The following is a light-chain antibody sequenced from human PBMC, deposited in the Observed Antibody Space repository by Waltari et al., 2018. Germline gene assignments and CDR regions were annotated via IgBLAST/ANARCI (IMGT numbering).Light chain of an antibody. CDR1: QNIGNW. Sequence: DIQMTQSPSTLSASVGNRVTVTCRATQNIGNWLAWYQQKLGKAPKLLINEASSLESGVPSRFSGSGSGTEFTLTINSLQPDDFATYFCQQYNSYPMTFGQGTRLEIK. J-gene: IGKJ5*01. CDR2: EAS. V-gene: IGKV1-5*03. CDR3: QQYNSYPMT.